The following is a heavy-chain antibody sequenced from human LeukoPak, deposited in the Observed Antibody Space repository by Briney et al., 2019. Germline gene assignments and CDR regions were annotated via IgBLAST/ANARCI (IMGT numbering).Heavy chain of an antibody. CDR2: INPKSGGT. CDR3: TRNGPRLTWFDP. Sequence: ASVKVSCKASGYTFTGYYMHWVRQAPGQGLEWMGWINPKSGGTNYAQKFQGRGTMTRDTSITTAYMELSSLRSDDTAVYYCTRNGPRLTWFDPWGQGTLVTVSS. J-gene: IGHJ5*02. CDR1: GYTFTGYY. V-gene: IGHV1-2*02. D-gene: IGHD2-8*01.